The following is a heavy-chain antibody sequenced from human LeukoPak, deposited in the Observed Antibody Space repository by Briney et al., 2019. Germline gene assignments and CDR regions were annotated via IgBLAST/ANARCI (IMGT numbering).Heavy chain of an antibody. D-gene: IGHD3-10*01. CDR2: ISGSGGST. Sequence: PGGSLRLSCAASGFTFSSYGMSWVRQAPGKGLEWVSTISGSGGSTYYADSVKGRFTISRDNSKNTLYLQVNSLRAEDTAVYYCAKGGFGRPFDYWGQGTLVTVSS. CDR1: GFTFSSYG. CDR3: AKGGFGRPFDY. V-gene: IGHV3-23*01. J-gene: IGHJ4*02.